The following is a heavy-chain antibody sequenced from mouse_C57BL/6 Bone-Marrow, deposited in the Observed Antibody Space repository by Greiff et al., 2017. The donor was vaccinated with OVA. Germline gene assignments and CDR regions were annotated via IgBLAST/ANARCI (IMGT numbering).Heavy chain of an antibody. V-gene: IGHV8-12*01. CDR3: ARRVYYYDSSYYCYFDV. J-gene: IGHJ1*03. D-gene: IGHD1-1*01. CDR1: GFSLSTSGMG. CDR2: IYWDDDK. Sequence: QVTLNVCGPGILQSSQTLSLTCSFSGFSLSTSGMGVSWIRQPSGKDLEWLAHIYWDDDKRYNPSLKRRLTISKDTSRNQVFLKITSVDTAETATYYCARRVYYYDSSYYCYFDVWGTGTTVTVSS.